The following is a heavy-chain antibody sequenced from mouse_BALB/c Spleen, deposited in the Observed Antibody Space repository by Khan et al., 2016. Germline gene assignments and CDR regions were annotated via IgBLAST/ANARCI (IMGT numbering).Heavy chain of an antibody. Sequence: EVKLEESGGGLVKPGGSLKLSCAASGFNFSSYTMSWVRQTPEKRLEWVATISSGGSYTYYPDNMKGRFTISRDNAKNTLYLQMSSLKSEDTARYYCTRDSSGGFAYWGQGTLVTVSA. V-gene: IGHV5-6-4*01. J-gene: IGHJ3*01. CDR3: TRDSSGGFAY. D-gene: IGHD3-1*01. CDR1: GFNFSSYT. CDR2: ISSGGSYT.